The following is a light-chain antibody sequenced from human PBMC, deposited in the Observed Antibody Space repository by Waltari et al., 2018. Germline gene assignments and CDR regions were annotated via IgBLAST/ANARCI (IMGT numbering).Light chain of an antibody. CDR3: QSYDTSPSVV. J-gene: IGLJ3*02. CDR1: GSNHGAGYD. V-gene: IGLV1-40*01. CDR2: GSS. Sequence: QSVLTQSPSVSGAPGQRVTIPCTGSGSNHGAGYDVPWYQQPPRAAPKLLIYGSSTRPLGVPDRFFGSTSGTSASLAITGLQAEDEADYYCQSYDTSPSVVFGGGTKLTVL.